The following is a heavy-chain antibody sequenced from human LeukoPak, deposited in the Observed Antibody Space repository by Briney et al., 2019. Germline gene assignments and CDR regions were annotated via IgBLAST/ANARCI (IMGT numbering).Heavy chain of an antibody. CDR3: TSVWDFWSGSLDY. Sequence: PGGSLRLSCAASGFTFSGSAMHWVRQASGKGLEWVGRIRSKANSYATAYAASVKGRFTISRDDSKNTAYLQMNSLKTEDTAVYYCTSVWDFWSGSLDYWGQGTLVTVSS. CDR1: GFTFSGSA. D-gene: IGHD3-3*01. V-gene: IGHV3-73*01. CDR2: IRSKANSYAT. J-gene: IGHJ4*02.